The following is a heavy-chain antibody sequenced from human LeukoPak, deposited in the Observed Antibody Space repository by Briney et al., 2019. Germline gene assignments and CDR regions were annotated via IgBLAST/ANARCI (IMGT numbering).Heavy chain of an antibody. Sequence: ASVKVSCKASGYTFSGYYMHWVRQAPGQGLEWMGWIIPNSGSANYAQKFRGRVTMTMDMSINTAYMELSSLRSDDTAVYYCASGGKSVLGTCDFWGQGTLVTVSA. J-gene: IGHJ4*02. CDR3: ASGGKSVLGTCDF. CDR2: IIPNSGSA. D-gene: IGHD7-27*01. CDR1: GYTFSGYY. V-gene: IGHV1-2*02.